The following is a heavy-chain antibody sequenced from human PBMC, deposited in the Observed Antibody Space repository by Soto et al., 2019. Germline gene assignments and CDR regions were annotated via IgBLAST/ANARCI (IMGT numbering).Heavy chain of an antibody. CDR3: AKESEDIVVVPAAIGIAPNSGMDV. D-gene: IGHD2-2*02. J-gene: IGHJ6*02. V-gene: IGHV3-23*01. Sequence: GSLLLPCSASGFTFSSYAMSGVRQAPGKGLEWVSAISGSGGSTYYADSVKGRFTISRDNSKNTLYLQMNSLRAEDTAVYYCAKESEDIVVVPAAIGIAPNSGMDVWGQGTKVTVYS. CDR2: ISGSGGST. CDR1: GFTFSSYA.